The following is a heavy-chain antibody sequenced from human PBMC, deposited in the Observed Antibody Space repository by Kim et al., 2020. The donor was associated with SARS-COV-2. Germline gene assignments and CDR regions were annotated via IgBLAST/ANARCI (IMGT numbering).Heavy chain of an antibody. J-gene: IGHJ4*02. CDR2: IYYSGST. CDR1: GGSIISSSYY. CDR3: ARERAGSSWYPPDY. V-gene: IGHV4-39*02. D-gene: IGHD6-13*01. Sequence: SETLSLTCTVSGGSIISSSYYWGWIRKPPGKGLEWIGTIYYSGSTYYNPSLKSRVTISVDTSKSQFSLKLSSVTAADTAVYYCARERAGSSWYPPDYWGQGTLVTVSS.